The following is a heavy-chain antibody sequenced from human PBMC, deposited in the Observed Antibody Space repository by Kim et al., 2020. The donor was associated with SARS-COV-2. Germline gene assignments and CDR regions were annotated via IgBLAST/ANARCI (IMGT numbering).Heavy chain of an antibody. D-gene: IGHD3-22*01. CDR1: GFTFSSYA. Sequence: GSLRLSCAASGFTFSSYAMHWVRQAPGKGLEYVSAISSNGGSTYYANSVKGRFTISRDNSKNTLYLQMGSLRAEDMAVYYCARGAYYYDSSGYCFDYWGQGTLVTVSS. CDR3: ARGAYYYDSSGYCFDY. CDR2: ISSNGGST. V-gene: IGHV3-64*01. J-gene: IGHJ4*02.